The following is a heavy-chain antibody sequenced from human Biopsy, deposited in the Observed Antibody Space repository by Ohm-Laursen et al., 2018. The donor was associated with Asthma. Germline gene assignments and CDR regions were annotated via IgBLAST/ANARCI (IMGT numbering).Heavy chain of an antibody. J-gene: IGHJ4*02. CDR3: ARNLPGYTYGPFED. CDR1: GASITTSPSY. CDR2: IYYIGET. D-gene: IGHD5-18*01. Sequence: TLSLTCTVSGASITTSPSYWSWLRLLPGKGLEWIGCIYYIGETFFNPSLKNPLFMSLDSSKNQFSLKMTSVTVADTAVYFCARNLPGYTYGPFEDWGQGTLVTVSS. V-gene: IGHV4-31*01.